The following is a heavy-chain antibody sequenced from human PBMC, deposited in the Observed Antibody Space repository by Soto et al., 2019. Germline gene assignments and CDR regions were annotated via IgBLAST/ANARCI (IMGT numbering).Heavy chain of an antibody. J-gene: IGHJ3*02. D-gene: IGHD5-12*01. CDR1: GGTFSSYA. V-gene: IGHV1-69*12. CDR2: IIPIFGTA. CDR3: AREGVEMATKGDFDI. Sequence: QVQLVQSGAEVKKPGSSVKVSCKASGGTFSSYAISWVRQAPGQGLEWMGGIIPIFGTANYAQKFQGRVTITAEESKSTAYMELSSLRSEDTAVYYCAREGVEMATKGDFDIWGQGTMVTVSS.